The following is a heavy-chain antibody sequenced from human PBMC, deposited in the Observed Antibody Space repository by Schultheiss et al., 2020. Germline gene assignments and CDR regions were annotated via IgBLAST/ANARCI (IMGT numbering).Heavy chain of an antibody. D-gene: IGHD6-6*01. CDR3: TRDSSFAFDI. J-gene: IGHJ3*02. CDR2: IRSKTYGGTT. V-gene: IGHV3-49*04. CDR1: GFTFSSYG. Sequence: GGSLRLSCAASGFTFSSYGMHWVRQAPGKGLEWVGFIRSKTYGGTTEYAASVKGRFTISRDDSRSIAYLQMNSLKTEDTAVYYCTRDSSFAFDIWGRGTMVTVSS.